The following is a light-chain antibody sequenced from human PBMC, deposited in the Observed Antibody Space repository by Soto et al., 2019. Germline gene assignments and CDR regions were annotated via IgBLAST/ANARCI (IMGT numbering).Light chain of an antibody. CDR2: SNN. J-gene: IGLJ3*02. V-gene: IGLV1-44*01. CDR1: SSNIGSNT. Sequence: QSVLTQPPSASGTPGQRVTISCSGSSSNIGSNTVNWYQQLPGTAPKLLIYSNNQRPSGVPDRFSGSKSGTSASLAISGLQSEDEADYYCAAWDDSLNGGVFCRGTKLTVL. CDR3: AAWDDSLNGGV.